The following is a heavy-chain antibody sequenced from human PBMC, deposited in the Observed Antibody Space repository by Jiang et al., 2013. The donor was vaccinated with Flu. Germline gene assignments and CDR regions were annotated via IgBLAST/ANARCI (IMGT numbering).Heavy chain of an antibody. D-gene: IGHD3-22*01. CDR2: IYPGDSDT. J-gene: IGHJ6*02. Sequence: IIYPGDSDTRYSPSFQGQVTISADKSISTAYLQWSSLKASDTAMYYCARISDSSGYYYYYGMDVWGQGTTVTVSS. V-gene: IGHV5-51*01. CDR3: ARISDSSGYYYYYGMDV.